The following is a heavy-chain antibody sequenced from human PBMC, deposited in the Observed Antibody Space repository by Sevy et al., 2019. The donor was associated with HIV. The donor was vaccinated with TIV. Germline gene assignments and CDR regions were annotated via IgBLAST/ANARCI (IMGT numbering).Heavy chain of an antibody. CDR3: ARDRGVGTSSYGMDV. V-gene: IGHV3-21*01. CDR2: ISSAGTYI. D-gene: IGHD1-26*01. J-gene: IGHJ6*02. Sequence: GGSLRLSCAASGLTFISFSSSSMNWVRQAPGKGLEWVSSISSAGTYIYYADSMKGRFTISRDNAKSSVYLQMNSLRAEETAVYYCARDRGVGTSSYGMDVWGQGTTVTVSS. CDR1: GLTFISFSSSS.